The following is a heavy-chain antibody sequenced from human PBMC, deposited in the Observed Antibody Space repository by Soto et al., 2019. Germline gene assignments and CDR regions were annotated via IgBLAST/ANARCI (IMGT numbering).Heavy chain of an antibody. CDR1: GFTFSSYA. Sequence: GGSLRLSCAASGFTFSSYAMSWVRQAPGKGLEWVSAISGSGGSTYYADSVKGRFTISRDNSKNTLYLQMNSLRAEDTAVYYCAIVVGRQLVNDAFDIWGQGTMVTVSS. CDR2: ISGSGGST. V-gene: IGHV3-23*01. D-gene: IGHD6-6*01. J-gene: IGHJ3*02. CDR3: AIVVGRQLVNDAFDI.